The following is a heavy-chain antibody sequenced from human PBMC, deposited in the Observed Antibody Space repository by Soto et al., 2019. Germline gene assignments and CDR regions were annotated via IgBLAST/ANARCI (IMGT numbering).Heavy chain of an antibody. V-gene: IGHV3-7*01. CDR3: SRDSMDLLWFGELLSIFDY. CDR1: GFTFSSYW. J-gene: IGHJ4*02. CDR2: IKQDGSEK. D-gene: IGHD3-10*01. Sequence: GGSLRLSCAASGFTFSSYWMSWVRQAPGKGLEWVANIKQDGSEKYYVDSVKGRFTISRDNAKNSLYLQMNSLRAEDTAVYYCSRDSMDLLWFGELLSIFDYWGQGTLVTVSS.